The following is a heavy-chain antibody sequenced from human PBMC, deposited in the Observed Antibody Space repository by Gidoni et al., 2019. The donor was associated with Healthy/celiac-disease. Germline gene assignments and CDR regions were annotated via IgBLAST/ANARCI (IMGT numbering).Heavy chain of an antibody. CDR3: ARDLFPAIDYYYGMDV. CDR1: SYG. Sequence: SYGMHWVRQAPGKGLEWVAVIWYDGSNKYYADSVKGRFTISRDNSKNTLYLQMNSLRAEDTAVYYCARDLFPAIDYYYGMDVWGQGTTVTVSS. J-gene: IGHJ6*02. V-gene: IGHV3-33*01. CDR2: IWYDGSNK. D-gene: IGHD2-2*02.